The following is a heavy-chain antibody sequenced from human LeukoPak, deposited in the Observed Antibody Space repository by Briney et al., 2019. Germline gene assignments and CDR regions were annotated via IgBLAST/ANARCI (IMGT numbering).Heavy chain of an antibody. CDR3: ARDQRRKAFDI. CDR1: GGSISSYY. V-gene: IGHV4-59*01. J-gene: IGHJ3*02. Sequence: SETLSLTCTVSGGSISSYYWSWIRQPPGKGLEWIGYIYYSGSTNYNPSLKSRVTISVDTSKNQFSLKLSSVTAADTAVYYCARDQRRKAFDIWGQGTMVTVSS. CDR2: IYYSGST.